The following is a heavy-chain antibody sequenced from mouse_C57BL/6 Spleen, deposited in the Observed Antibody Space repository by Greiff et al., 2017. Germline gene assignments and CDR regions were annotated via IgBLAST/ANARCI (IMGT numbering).Heavy chain of an antibody. Sequence: VQLQQPGAELVKPGASVKMSCKASGYTFTSYWITWVKQRPGQGLEWIGDIYPGSGSTNYNEKFKSKATLTVDTSSSTAYMQLSSLTSEDSAVYYGARWVLCDGYYWFAYWGQGTLVTVSA. V-gene: IGHV1-55*01. CDR1: GYTFTSYW. CDR3: ARWVLCDGYYWFAY. D-gene: IGHD2-3*01. CDR2: IYPGSGST. J-gene: IGHJ3*01.